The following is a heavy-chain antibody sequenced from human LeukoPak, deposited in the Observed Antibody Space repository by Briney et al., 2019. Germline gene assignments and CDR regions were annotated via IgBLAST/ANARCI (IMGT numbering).Heavy chain of an antibody. D-gene: IGHD3-22*01. CDR1: GFTFTNYA. CDR3: AREGWGSSGYWVLNWFDP. V-gene: IGHV3-23*01. CDR2: VTGSGRNT. J-gene: IGHJ5*02. Sequence: GGSLRLSCAASGFTFTNYAMSWVRQAPGQGLEWVSAVTGSGRNTYYSDSVKGRFTISRDNSKNTVFLQMNSLRAEDTAVYYCAREGWGSSGYWVLNWFDPWGQGSLVTVSS.